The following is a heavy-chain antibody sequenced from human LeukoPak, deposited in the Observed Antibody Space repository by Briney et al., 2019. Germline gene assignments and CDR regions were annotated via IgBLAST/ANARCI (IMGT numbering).Heavy chain of an antibody. CDR3: ARNRYSGCFDY. CDR2: IYYSGST. V-gene: IGHV4-31*03. D-gene: IGHD6-19*01. CDR1: GGSISSGGYS. J-gene: IGHJ4*02. Sequence: SETLSLTCTVSGGSISSGGYSWSWIRQHPGKGLEWIGYIYYSGSTYYNPSLKSRVTISVDTSKNQSSLKLSSVTAADTAVYYCARNRYSGCFDYWGQGTLVTVSS.